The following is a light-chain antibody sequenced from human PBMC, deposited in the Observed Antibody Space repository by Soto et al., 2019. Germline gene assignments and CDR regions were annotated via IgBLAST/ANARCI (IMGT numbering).Light chain of an antibody. J-gene: IGKJ2*01. CDR1: QSISSW. CDR3: QQYNSYSYT. V-gene: IGKV1-5*03. CDR2: KAS. Sequence: DIQMTQSPSTLSASVGDRVTITCRASQSISSWWAWYQQKPGKAPKLLIYKASSLESGVASRFSGSGSGTGFTLTISSLQPDDFAPYYCQQYNSYSYTFGQGTKLEIK.